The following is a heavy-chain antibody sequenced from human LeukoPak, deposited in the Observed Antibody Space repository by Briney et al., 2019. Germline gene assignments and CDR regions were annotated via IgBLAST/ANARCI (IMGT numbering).Heavy chain of an antibody. CDR2: INSDGSST. V-gene: IGHV3-74*01. Sequence: RAGGSLRLSCAASGFTFSSYWMHWVRQAPGKGLVWVSRINSDGSSTSYADSVKGRFTISRDNAKNTLYLQMNSLRAEDTAVYYCARDGSSWYYYDSSGIANFDYWGQGTLVTVSS. D-gene: IGHD3-22*01. J-gene: IGHJ4*02. CDR3: ARDGSSWYYYDSSGIANFDY. CDR1: GFTFSSYW.